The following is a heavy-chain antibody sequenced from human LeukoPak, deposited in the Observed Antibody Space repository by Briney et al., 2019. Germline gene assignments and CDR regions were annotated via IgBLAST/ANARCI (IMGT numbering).Heavy chain of an antibody. J-gene: IGHJ4*02. Sequence: GASVKVSCKASGYTFTSYYMHWVRQAPGQGLEWMGIINPSGGSTSYAQKFQGRVTMTRDTSISTAYMELSRLRSDDTAVYYCARDWCSSTSCYLDYWGQGTLVTVSS. CDR1: GYTFTSYY. V-gene: IGHV1-46*01. D-gene: IGHD2-2*01. CDR2: INPSGGST. CDR3: ARDWCSSTSCYLDY.